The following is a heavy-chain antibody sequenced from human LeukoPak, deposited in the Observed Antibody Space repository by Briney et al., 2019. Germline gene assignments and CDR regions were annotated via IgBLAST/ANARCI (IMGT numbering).Heavy chain of an antibody. V-gene: IGHV3-69-1*01. CDR1: GFTFSSYN. J-gene: IGHJ2*01. Sequence: GGSLRLSCAASGFTFSSYNMSWVRQAPGKGLEWVSSISSSSTIYYADSVKGRFTISRENAKNSLYLQMNSLRDEDTAVYYCARDIYWYLDLWGRGTLVTVSS. CDR2: ISSSSTI. CDR3: ARDIYWYLDL.